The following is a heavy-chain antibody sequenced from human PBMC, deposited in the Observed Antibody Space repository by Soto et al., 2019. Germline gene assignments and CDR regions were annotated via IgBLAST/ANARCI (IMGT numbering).Heavy chain of an antibody. CDR2: IYYSGST. CDR3: ARGHWDYDFWNGPIGAYYGMDV. J-gene: IGHJ6*02. Sequence: SETLSLTCTVSGGSISSYYWSWIRQPPGKGLEWIGYIYYSGSTNYNPSLKSRVTISVDTSKNQFSLKLSSVTAADTAVYYCARGHWDYDFWNGPIGAYYGMDVWSQGTTVTVSS. CDR1: GGSISSYY. D-gene: IGHD3-3*01. V-gene: IGHV4-59*01.